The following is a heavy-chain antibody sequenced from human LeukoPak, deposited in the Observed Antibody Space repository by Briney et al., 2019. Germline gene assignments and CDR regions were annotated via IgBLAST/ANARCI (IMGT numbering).Heavy chain of an antibody. CDR1: GGSISSHY. CDR2: IYYSGST. CDR3: ARDVRGGYYYHMDV. V-gene: IGHV4-59*11. Sequence: SETLSLTCTVSGGSISSHYWSWIRQPPGKGLEWIGYIYYSGSTNYNPSLKSRVTISVDTSKNQFSLKLSSVTAADTAVYYCARDVRGGYYYHMDVWGKGTTVTVSS. J-gene: IGHJ6*03.